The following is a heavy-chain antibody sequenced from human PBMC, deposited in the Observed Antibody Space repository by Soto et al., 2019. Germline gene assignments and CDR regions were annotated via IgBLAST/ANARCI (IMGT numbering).Heavy chain of an antibody. D-gene: IGHD1-7*01. Sequence: LRLSCATSGLTFSNYAMSWVRKAPGGGLEWVSSMSGSSSTTYYADSVRGRFTISRDRSKNTLYLQMSSLRAEDTALYYCAKNQERELPRVIDFWGQGTLVTVSS. CDR1: GLTFSNYA. CDR3: AKNQERELPRVIDF. V-gene: IGHV3-23*01. CDR2: MSGSSSTT. J-gene: IGHJ4*02.